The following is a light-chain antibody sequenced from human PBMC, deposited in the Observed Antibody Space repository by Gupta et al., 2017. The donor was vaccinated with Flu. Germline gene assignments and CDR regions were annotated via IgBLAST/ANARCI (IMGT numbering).Light chain of an antibody. CDR3: QQSYNSHPYT. Sequence: DIQMTQSPSSLSASVGDRVTISCRASQSISKYLSWYQQKPGRAPKLLIYAASTLQSGVPSRFRGSGSGTDFTLTINSLQPEDFATYYCQQSYNSHPYTFGQGTRLDVK. CDR2: AAS. J-gene: IGKJ2*01. CDR1: QSISKY. V-gene: IGKV1-39*01.